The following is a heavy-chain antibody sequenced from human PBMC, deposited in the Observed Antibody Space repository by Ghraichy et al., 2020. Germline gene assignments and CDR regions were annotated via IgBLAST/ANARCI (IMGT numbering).Heavy chain of an antibody. Sequence: ASVKVSCKASGYTFTSYAMNWVRQAPGQGLEWMGWINTNTGNPTYAQGFTGRFVFSLDTSASTAYLQISSLKAEDTAVYYCARDHHCEGVTGRDYWGQGTLVTVSS. CDR1: GYTFTSYA. CDR3: ARDHHCEGVTGRDY. V-gene: IGHV7-4-1*02. J-gene: IGHJ4*02. D-gene: IGHD2-21*01. CDR2: INTNTGNP.